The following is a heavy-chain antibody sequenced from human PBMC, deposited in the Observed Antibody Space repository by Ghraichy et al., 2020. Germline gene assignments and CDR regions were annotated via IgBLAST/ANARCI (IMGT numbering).Heavy chain of an antibody. Sequence: GGSLRLSCAASGFTFSSYAMHWVRQAPGKGLEWVAVISYDGSNKYYADSVKGRFTISRDNSKNTLYLQMNSLRAEDTAVYYCAREWGTVTSPFDYWGQGTLVTVSS. CDR1: GFTFSSYA. V-gene: IGHV3-30*04. D-gene: IGHD4-11*01. CDR2: ISYDGSNK. CDR3: AREWGTVTSPFDY. J-gene: IGHJ4*02.